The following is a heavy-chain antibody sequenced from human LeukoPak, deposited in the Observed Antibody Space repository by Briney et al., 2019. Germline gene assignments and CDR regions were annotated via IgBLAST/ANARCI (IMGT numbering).Heavy chain of an antibody. V-gene: IGHV4-39*07. CDR2: IYYSGST. D-gene: IGHD3-10*01. CDR3: ARFPNQLWFGEFP. Sequence: PSETLSLTCTVSGGSISSSSYYWGWIRQPPGKGLEWIGSIYYSGSTYYNPSLKSRVTISVDTSKNQFSLKLSSVTAADTAVYYCARFPNQLWFGEFPWGQGTLVTVSS. J-gene: IGHJ5*02. CDR1: GGSISSSSYY.